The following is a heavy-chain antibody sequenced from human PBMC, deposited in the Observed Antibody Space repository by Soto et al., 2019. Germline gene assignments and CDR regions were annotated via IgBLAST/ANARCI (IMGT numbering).Heavy chain of an antibody. D-gene: IGHD3-10*01. J-gene: IGHJ6*02. Sequence: SETLSLTCTVSGGSISSGDYYWSWIRQPPGKGLEWIGYIYYSGSTYYNPSLKSRVTISVDTSKNQFSLKLSSVTAADTAVYYCARGPRGYVYYHGMDVWGQWTTVTVSS. CDR1: GGSISSGDYY. CDR2: IYYSGST. CDR3: ARGPRGYVYYHGMDV. V-gene: IGHV4-30-4*01.